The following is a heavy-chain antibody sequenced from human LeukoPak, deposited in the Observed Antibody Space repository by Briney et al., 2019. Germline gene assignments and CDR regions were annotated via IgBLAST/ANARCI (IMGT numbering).Heavy chain of an antibody. D-gene: IGHD3-22*01. Sequence: PSGTLPLTCTVSGGSISSSSYYWGWIRQPPGKGLEWIGSIYYSGSTYYNPSPKSRVTISVDTSKNQFSLKLSSVTAADTAVYYCARIVVADFDYWGQGTLVTVSS. V-gene: IGHV4-39*01. J-gene: IGHJ4*02. CDR2: IYYSGST. CDR3: ARIVVADFDY. CDR1: GGSISSSSYY.